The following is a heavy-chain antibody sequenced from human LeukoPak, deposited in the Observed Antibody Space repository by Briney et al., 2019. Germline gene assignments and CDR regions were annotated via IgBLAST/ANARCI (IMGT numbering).Heavy chain of an antibody. CDR3: ASSSGSYSLDAFDI. V-gene: IGHV3-15*01. D-gene: IGHD1-26*01. CDR2: IKSKTDGGTT. CDR1: GFTFSSYA. Sequence: PGGSLRLSCAASGFTFSSYAMSWVRQAPGKGLEWVGRIKSKTDGGTTDYAAPVKGRFTISRGDSKNTLYLQMNSLKTEDTAVYYCASSSGSYSLDAFDIWGQGTMVTVSS. J-gene: IGHJ3*02.